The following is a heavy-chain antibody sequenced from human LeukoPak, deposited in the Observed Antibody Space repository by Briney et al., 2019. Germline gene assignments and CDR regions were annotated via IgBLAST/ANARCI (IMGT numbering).Heavy chain of an antibody. CDR1: GGSLSSYY. CDR2: IYYSGST. CDR3: ARDRIHYDYVWGSSDYGMDV. V-gene: IGHV4-59*01. D-gene: IGHD3-16*01. J-gene: IGHJ6*02. Sequence: PSETLSLTCTVSGGSLSSYYWSWIRQPPGKGLEWIGYIYYSGSTNYNPSLKSRVTISVDTSKNQFSLKLSSVTAADTAVYYCARDRIHYDYVWGSSDYGMDVWGQGTTVTVSS.